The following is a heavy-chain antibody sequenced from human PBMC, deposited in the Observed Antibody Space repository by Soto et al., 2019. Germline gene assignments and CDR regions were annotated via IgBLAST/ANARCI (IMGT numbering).Heavy chain of an antibody. CDR3: AWDWYMDY. Sequence: EVQLVESGGGLVQPGESLRLSCAASGFTFSNHWINWIRQTPGRGLEWLAVIKQDGSEKYYVDSVKGRFTVSRDNAMNSEYLKMNSLRVDDTAVYYCAWDWYMDYGGQGTLVTVSS. CDR2: IKQDGSEK. D-gene: IGHD1-20*01. V-gene: IGHV3-7*04. J-gene: IGHJ4*02. CDR1: GFTFSNHW.